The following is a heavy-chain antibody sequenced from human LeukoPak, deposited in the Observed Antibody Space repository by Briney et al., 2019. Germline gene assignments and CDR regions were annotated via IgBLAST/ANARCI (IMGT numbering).Heavy chain of an antibody. CDR3: ARQTRGFYGSLNVDY. J-gene: IGHJ4*02. D-gene: IGHD3-10*01. CDR2: IYYSGST. Sequence: PSETLSLTCTVSGGSISSYYWSWIRQPPGKGLEWIGYIYYSGSTNYNPSLKSRVTISVDTSKNQFSLKLSSVTAADTAVYYCARQTRGFYGSLNVDYWGQGTLVTVSS. V-gene: IGHV4-59*08. CDR1: GGSISSYY.